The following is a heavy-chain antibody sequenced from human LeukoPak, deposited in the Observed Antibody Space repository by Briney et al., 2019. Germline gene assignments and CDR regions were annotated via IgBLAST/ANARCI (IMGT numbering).Heavy chain of an antibody. Sequence: SETLSLTCSVSGGSISSYHWSWIRQPAGKGLEWIGRFYTGGSTNYNPSLKSRVTMSIDTSKNQFSLKLSSVTAADTAVYYCARKYSSSVDVWGKGTTVTVSS. CDR2: FYTGGST. V-gene: IGHV4-4*07. J-gene: IGHJ6*04. CDR1: GGSISSYH. D-gene: IGHD6-6*01. CDR3: ARKYSSSVDV.